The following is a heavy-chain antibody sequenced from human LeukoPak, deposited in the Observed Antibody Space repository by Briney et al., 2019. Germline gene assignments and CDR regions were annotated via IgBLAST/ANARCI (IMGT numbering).Heavy chain of an antibody. V-gene: IGHV3-30*04. D-gene: IGHD5-12*01. CDR1: GFSFSGYS. CDR3: ERDGGYDY. Sequence: GGSLRLSCAASGFSFSGYSMHWVRQAPGKGLEWVALISYDGSYTYYAESVKGRFTVSRDNSRNILYVQMNSLRTDDTAVYYCERDGGYDYWGQGTLVTVSS. CDR2: ISYDGSYT. J-gene: IGHJ4*02.